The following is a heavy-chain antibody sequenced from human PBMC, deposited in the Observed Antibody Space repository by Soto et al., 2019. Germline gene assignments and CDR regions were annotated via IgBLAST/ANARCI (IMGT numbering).Heavy chain of an antibody. J-gene: IGHJ4*02. Sequence: GGSLRLSCAASGLIFSNYRMHWVRQAPGKGLVWVSCISTDGSITNYADSVKGRFTVSRDNAKNTLYLQMNSLRAEDTALYYCARDTDGLHYWGQGTMVTASS. V-gene: IGHV3-74*01. CDR3: ARDTDGLHY. CDR1: GLIFSNYR. CDR2: ISTDGSIT.